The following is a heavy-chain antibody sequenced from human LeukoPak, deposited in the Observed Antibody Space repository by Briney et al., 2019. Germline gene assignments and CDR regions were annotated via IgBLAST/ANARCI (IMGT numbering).Heavy chain of an antibody. V-gene: IGHV3-53*01. Sequence: PGGSLRLSCTVSGFTVSSNSVSWVRQAPGKGLKWVSFIYSDNTHYSDSVKGRFTISRDNAKNSLYLQMNSLRAEDTAVYYCARRDAFDIWGQGTVVTVSS. CDR3: ARRDAFDI. CDR1: GFTVSSNS. CDR2: IYSDNT. J-gene: IGHJ3*02.